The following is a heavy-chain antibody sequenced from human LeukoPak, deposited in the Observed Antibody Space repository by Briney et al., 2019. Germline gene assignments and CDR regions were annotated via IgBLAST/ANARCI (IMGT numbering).Heavy chain of an antibody. Sequence: GGSLRLSCAASGFTFSSYAMHWVRQAPGKGLEWVAVISYDGSNKYYADSVKGRFTFSRDNSKNTLYLQMTSLRAEDTAVYYCARVNFAAAAMDVWGKGTTVTVSS. J-gene: IGHJ6*04. CDR2: ISYDGSNK. D-gene: IGHD6-13*01. CDR1: GFTFSSYA. V-gene: IGHV3-30*04. CDR3: ARVNFAAAAMDV.